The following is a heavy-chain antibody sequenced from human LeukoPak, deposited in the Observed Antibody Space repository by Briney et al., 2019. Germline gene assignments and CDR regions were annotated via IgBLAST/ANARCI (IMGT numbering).Heavy chain of an antibody. CDR2: MYTSGST. J-gene: IGHJ4*02. Sequence: PSETLSLTCTVSGGPMSSYYWTWIRQPAGKGLEWIGRMYTSGSTNYNPSLKSRVTISIDTSKKQFSLRLHSVTAADTAVYYCATYDQQLAFDNWGQGTLVTVSS. D-gene: IGHD6-13*01. CDR1: GGPMSSYY. V-gene: IGHV4-4*07. CDR3: ATYDQQLAFDN.